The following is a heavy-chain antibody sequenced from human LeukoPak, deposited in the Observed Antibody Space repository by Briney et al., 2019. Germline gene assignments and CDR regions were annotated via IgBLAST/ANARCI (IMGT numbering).Heavy chain of an antibody. D-gene: IGHD6-19*01. CDR3: ARDGEQWLVAD. V-gene: IGHV1-2*02. Sequence: ASVKVSCKASGYTFTGYYMHWVRQAPGQGLEWMGWMNPNSGDTNYAQKFQGRVTMTRDTPITTAYMELSRLRSDGTAVYYCARDGEQWLVADWGQGTLVTVSS. CDR1: GYTFTGYY. J-gene: IGHJ4*02. CDR2: MNPNSGDT.